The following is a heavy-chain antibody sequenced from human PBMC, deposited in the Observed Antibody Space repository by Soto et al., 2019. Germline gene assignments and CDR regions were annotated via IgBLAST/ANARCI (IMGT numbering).Heavy chain of an antibody. D-gene: IGHD2-15*01. V-gene: IGHV4-30-2*02. J-gene: IGHJ4*02. CDR2: IYHSGST. CDR1: GGSISSGGYS. Sequence: SETLSLTCAVSGGSISSGGYSWSWIRQPPGKGLEWIGYIYHSGSTYYNPSLKSRVTISVDRSKNQFSLKLSSVTAADTAVYYCARFGGTTFDYWGQGTLVTVSS. CDR3: ARFGGTTFDY.